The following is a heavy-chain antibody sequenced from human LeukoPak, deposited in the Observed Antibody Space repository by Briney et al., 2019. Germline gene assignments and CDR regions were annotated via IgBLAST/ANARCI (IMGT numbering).Heavy chain of an antibody. J-gene: IGHJ4*02. CDR3: ARARWDY. Sequence: PGGSLRLSCAASGFNFNYVWMDWVRQAPGKGLEWVAVISYDGSNKYYADSVKGRFTISRDNSKNTLYLQMNSLRAEDTAVYYCARARWDYWGQGTLVTVSS. V-gene: IGHV3-30*03. D-gene: IGHD2-15*01. CDR1: GFNFNYVW. CDR2: ISYDGSNK.